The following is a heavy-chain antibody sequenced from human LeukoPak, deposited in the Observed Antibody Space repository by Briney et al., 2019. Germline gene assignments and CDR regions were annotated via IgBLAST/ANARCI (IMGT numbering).Heavy chain of an antibody. Sequence: GRSLRLSCAASGFTFSSYGMHWVRQAPGKGLEWVSSISSSSSYIYYADSVKGRFTISRDNAKNSLYLQMNSLRAEDTAVYYCARDQYDYGDSYAFDIWGQGTMVTVSS. CDR1: GFTFSSYG. J-gene: IGHJ3*02. CDR2: ISSSSSYI. V-gene: IGHV3-21*01. CDR3: ARDQYDYGDSYAFDI. D-gene: IGHD4-17*01.